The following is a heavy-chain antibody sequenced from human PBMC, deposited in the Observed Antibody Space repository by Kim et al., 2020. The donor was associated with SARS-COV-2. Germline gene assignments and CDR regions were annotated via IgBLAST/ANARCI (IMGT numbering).Heavy chain of an antibody. D-gene: IGHD4-4*01. Sequence: SVKVSCKASGGTFSSYAISWVRQAPGQGLEWMGGIIPIFGTANYAQKFQGRVTITADESTSTAYMELSSLRSEDTAVYYCARPLRPYDYSNPGYFDAFDIWGQGTMVTVSS. CDR1: GGTFSSYA. J-gene: IGHJ3*02. CDR3: ARPLRPYDYSNPGYFDAFDI. CDR2: IIPIFGTA. V-gene: IGHV1-69*13.